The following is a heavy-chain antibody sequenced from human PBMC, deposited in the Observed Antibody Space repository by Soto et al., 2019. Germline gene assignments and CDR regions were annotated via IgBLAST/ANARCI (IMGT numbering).Heavy chain of an antibody. D-gene: IGHD2-21*01. CDR3: ARGNSIPYPNAEYFQH. Sequence: SETLSLTCTVSGGSISSYYWSWIRQPPGKGLEWIGYIYYSGSTNYNPSLKSRVTISVDTSKNQFSLKLSSVTAADTAVYYCARGNSIPYPNAEYFQHRGQGTLVTVSS. CDR2: IYYSGST. J-gene: IGHJ1*01. V-gene: IGHV4-59*01. CDR1: GGSISSYY.